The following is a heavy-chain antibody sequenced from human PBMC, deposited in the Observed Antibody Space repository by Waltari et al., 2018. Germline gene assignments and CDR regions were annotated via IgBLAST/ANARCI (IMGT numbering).Heavy chain of an antibody. CDR3: AKDPLLIAVAGTGDAFDI. J-gene: IGHJ3*02. D-gene: IGHD6-19*01. Sequence: EVQLLESGGGLVQPGGSLRLSCAASGFTFSSYAMSWVRQAPGQGLEWVSAISGSGGSTYDADSVKGRFTISRDNSKNTLYLQMNSLRAEDTAVYYCAKDPLLIAVAGTGDAFDIWGQGTMVTVSS. CDR1: GFTFSSYA. CDR2: ISGSGGST. V-gene: IGHV3-23*01.